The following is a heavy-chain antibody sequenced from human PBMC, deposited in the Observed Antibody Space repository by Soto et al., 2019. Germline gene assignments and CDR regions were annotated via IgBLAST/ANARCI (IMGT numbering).Heavy chain of an antibody. CDR1: GFTFSSYA. CDR3: ARDLGYCSGGSCYSGWFDP. D-gene: IGHD2-15*01. Sequence: QVQLVESGGGVVQPGRSLRLSCAASGFTFSSYAMHWVRQAPGKGLELVAVISYDGSNKYYADSVTGRFTISRDNSKNTLYLQMNSLRAEDTAVYYCARDLGYCSGGSCYSGWFDPWGQGTLVTVSS. V-gene: IGHV3-30-3*01. CDR2: ISYDGSNK. J-gene: IGHJ5*02.